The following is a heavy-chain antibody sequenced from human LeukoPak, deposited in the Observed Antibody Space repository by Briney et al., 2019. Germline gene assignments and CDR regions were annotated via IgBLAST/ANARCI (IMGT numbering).Heavy chain of an antibody. CDR3: ARAKLGYVLRFLEWLYPLINFDY. V-gene: IGHV4-39*07. CDR2: IYYSGST. Sequence: PSETLSLTCTVSGGSISSSSYYWGWIRQPPGKGLEWIGSIYYSGSTYYNPSLKSRVTISVDTSKNQFSLKLSSVTAADTAVYYCARAKLGYVLRFLEWLYPLINFDYWGQGTLVTVSS. J-gene: IGHJ4*02. CDR1: GGSISSSSYY. D-gene: IGHD3-3*01.